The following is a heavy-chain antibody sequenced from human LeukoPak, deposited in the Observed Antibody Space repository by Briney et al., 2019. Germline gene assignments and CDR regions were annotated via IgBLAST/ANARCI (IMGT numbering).Heavy chain of an antibody. J-gene: IGHJ6*02. D-gene: IGHD2-15*01. CDR1: GFTFSSYA. CDR3: AKDRVYCSGGSCYFFLAYYYGMDV. V-gene: IGHV3-30-3*01. CDR2: ISYDGSNK. Sequence: GGSLRLSCAASGFTFSSYAMHWVRQAPGKGLEWVAVISYDGSNKYYADSVKGRFTISRDNSKNTLYLQMNSLRAEDTAVYYCAKDRVYCSGGSCYFFLAYYYGMDVWGQGTTVTVSS.